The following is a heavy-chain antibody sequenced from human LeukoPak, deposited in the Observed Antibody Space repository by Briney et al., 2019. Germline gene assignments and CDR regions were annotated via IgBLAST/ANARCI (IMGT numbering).Heavy chain of an antibody. J-gene: IGHJ5*02. Sequence: PSQTLSLTCSVSGGSLIIGGYYWGWVRQRPGKGLEWLGYIYYTGKTYYTPSLESRLSFSVDTSKNEFSLNLTSVTAADTAVYYCARDIPSNDNCFDPWGPGVLVTVSS. V-gene: IGHV4-31*03. CDR2: IYYTGKT. D-gene: IGHD4/OR15-4a*01. CDR1: GGSLIIGGYY. CDR3: ARDIPSNDNCFDP.